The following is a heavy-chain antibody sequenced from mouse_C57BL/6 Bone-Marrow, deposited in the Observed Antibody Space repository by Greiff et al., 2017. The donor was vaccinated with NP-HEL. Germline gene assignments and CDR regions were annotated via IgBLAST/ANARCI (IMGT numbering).Heavy chain of an antibody. CDR1: GYTFTDYY. V-gene: IGHV1-76*01. CDR3: ARSDYDYDVEVFFAY. Sequence: QVQLQQSGAELVRPGASVKLSCKASGYTFTDYYINWVKQRPGQGLEWIARIYPGSGNTYYNEKFKGKATLTAEKSSSTAYMQLSSLTSEDSAVYFCARSDYDYDVEVFFAYWGQGTLVTVSA. J-gene: IGHJ3*01. D-gene: IGHD2-4*01. CDR2: IYPGSGNT.